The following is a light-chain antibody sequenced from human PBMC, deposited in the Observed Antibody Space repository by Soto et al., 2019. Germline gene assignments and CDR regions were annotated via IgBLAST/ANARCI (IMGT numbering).Light chain of an antibody. CDR2: SDD. V-gene: IGLV1-47*02. CDR1: SSDIGAYDY. CDR3: AAWDDSLSGYV. J-gene: IGLJ1*01. Sequence: QSALTQPASLSGSPGQSITISCTGTSSDIGAYDYVSWYQQFPGTAPQLLIYSDDQRPSGVPDRFSGSKSGTSASLAISGLQAEDEADYYCAAWDDSLSGYVFGTGTKVTV.